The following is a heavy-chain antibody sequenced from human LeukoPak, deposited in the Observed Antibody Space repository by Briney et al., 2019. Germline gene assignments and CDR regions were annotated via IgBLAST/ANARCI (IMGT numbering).Heavy chain of an antibody. J-gene: IGHJ6*03. Sequence: SQTLSLTCAVSGGSISSGGYSWSWIRQPPGKGLEWIGYIYYTGSTYYNPSLKSRVTISVDTSKNQFSLKLSSVTAADTAVYYCARGEVLEWIGYYYMDVWGKGTTVTVSS. CDR3: ARGEVLEWIGYYYMDV. V-gene: IGHV4-30-4*07. D-gene: IGHD3-3*01. CDR2: IYYTGST. CDR1: GGSISSGGYS.